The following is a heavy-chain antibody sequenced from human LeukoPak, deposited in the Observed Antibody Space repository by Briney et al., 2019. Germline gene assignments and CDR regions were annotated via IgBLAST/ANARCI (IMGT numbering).Heavy chain of an antibody. Sequence: GGSLRLSCATSGFTFSSYEMNWVRQAPGKGLEWVSYISSSGNTIYYQDSVKGRFTISRDNGKNSLYLQMNSLRGDDTAVYYCAIGGYSYGLSFCAYWGQGTLVTVSS. CDR2: ISSSGNTI. D-gene: IGHD5-18*01. CDR1: GFTFSSYE. J-gene: IGHJ4*02. CDR3: AIGGYSYGLSFCAY. V-gene: IGHV3-48*03.